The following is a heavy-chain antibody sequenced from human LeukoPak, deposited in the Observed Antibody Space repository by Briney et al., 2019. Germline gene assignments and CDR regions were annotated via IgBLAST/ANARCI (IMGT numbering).Heavy chain of an antibody. V-gene: IGHV3-30-3*01. CDR3: AREDVVVSAAIKLHYYYGMDV. J-gene: IGHJ6*02. Sequence: GRSLRLSCAASGFTFSSYAMHWVRQAPGKGLEWVAVISYDGSNKYYADSVKGRFTISRDNSKNTLYLQMNSLRAEDTAVYYCAREDVVVSAAIKLHYYYGMDVWGQGTTVTVSS. D-gene: IGHD2-2*01. CDR2: ISYDGSNK. CDR1: GFTFSSYA.